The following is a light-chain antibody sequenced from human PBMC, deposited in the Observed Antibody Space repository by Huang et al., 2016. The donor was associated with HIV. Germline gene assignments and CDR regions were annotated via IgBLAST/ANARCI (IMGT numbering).Light chain of an antibody. V-gene: IGKV1-33*01. CDR1: QDISNY. Sequence: DIQMTQSPSSLSASVGDRVTITCQASQDISNYLNWYQQKPGKAPKLLIYDASNLETGGPSRFSGIGSGTDFTLTISSLQPEDVATYYCQQYDNVPYTFGQGTKLEIK. CDR3: QQYDNVPYT. CDR2: DAS. J-gene: IGKJ2*01.